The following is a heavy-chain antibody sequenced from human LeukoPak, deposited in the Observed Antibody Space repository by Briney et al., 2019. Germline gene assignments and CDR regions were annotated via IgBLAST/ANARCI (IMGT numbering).Heavy chain of an antibody. CDR2: IYSEGST. V-gene: IGHV3-53*01. J-gene: IGHJ3*01. Sequence: PGGSLRLSCTASGFTVCNNYMNCLRQAPGKGLEWVSLIYSEGSTHYADSVKDRFTISRDTSKNTLYLQLYSLRAEDTAVYYSARDRDARGWYYDAFDLWGPGTMVAVSS. CDR1: GFTVCNNY. D-gene: IGHD6-19*01. CDR3: ARDRDARGWYYDAFDL.